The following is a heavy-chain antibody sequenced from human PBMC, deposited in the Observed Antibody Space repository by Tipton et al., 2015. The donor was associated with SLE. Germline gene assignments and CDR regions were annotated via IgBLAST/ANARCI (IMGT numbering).Heavy chain of an antibody. J-gene: IGHJ4*02. CDR1: GFTVSDNY. CDR3: ATPGDLRGNGDY. CDR2: VYSAGDT. V-gene: IGHV3-53*05. Sequence: SLRLSCAASGFTVSDNYMTWVRQAPGKGLEWVSVVYSAGDTHYADTVKGRFTISRDNSKNTLYLQMSRLTPGDTAVYYCATPGDLRGNGDYCGEASLIAVSS. D-gene: IGHD7-27*01.